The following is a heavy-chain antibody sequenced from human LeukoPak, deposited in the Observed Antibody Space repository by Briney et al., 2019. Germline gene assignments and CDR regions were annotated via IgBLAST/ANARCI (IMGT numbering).Heavy chain of an antibody. CDR1: GYTFTSYA. Sequence: GASVKVSCKASGYTFTSYAMHWVRQAPGQRLEWMGWINAGNGNTKYSQKFQGRVTITRDTSASTAYMELSSLRPEDTAVYYCARGSSSWYPPYYYGMDVWGKGTTVTVSS. V-gene: IGHV1-3*01. CDR3: ARGSSSWYPPYYYGMDV. CDR2: INAGNGNT. D-gene: IGHD6-13*01. J-gene: IGHJ6*04.